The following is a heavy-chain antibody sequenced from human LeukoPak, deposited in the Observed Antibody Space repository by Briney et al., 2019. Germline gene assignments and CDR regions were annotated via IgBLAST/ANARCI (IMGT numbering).Heavy chain of an antibody. CDR1: GFTVSSNY. V-gene: IGHV3-53*01. CDR3: ASSGWELLIAFDI. D-gene: IGHD1-26*01. CDR2: IYSGGST. J-gene: IGHJ3*02. Sequence: PGGSLRLSCAASGFTVSSNYMSWVRQAPGKGLEWVSVIYSGGSTYYADSLKGRFTISRDNSKNTLYLQMNSVRAEDTAVYYCASSGWELLIAFDIWGQGTMVTVSS.